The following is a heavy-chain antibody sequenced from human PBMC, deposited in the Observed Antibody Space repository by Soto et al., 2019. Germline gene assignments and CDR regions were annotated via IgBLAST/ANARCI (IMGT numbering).Heavy chain of an antibody. Sequence: QVQLVQSGAEVKKPGSSVKVSCKASGGTFSSYAISWVRQAPGQGLEWMGGIIPIFGTANYAQKFQGRVTITADESTSTAYMELSSLRSEDTAVYYCARVREYSYGYGLPSYFDYWGQGTLVTVSS. CDR3: ARVREYSYGYGLPSYFDY. CDR1: GGTFSSYA. J-gene: IGHJ4*02. V-gene: IGHV1-69*01. CDR2: IIPIFGTA. D-gene: IGHD5-18*01.